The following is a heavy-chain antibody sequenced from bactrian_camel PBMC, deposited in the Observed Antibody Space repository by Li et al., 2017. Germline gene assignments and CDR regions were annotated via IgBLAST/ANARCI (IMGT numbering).Heavy chain of an antibody. D-gene: IGHD1*01. Sequence: HVQLVESGGGSVLAGGSLRLSCVSSGHIVGSMAWFRQAPGKEREGVAGVDYDGRSEYADSVKGRFTISQDKAENMWYLQMNSLNPEDTAMYICAADLRCPFKKDDAIWGQGTQVTVS. J-gene: IGHJ4*01. CDR2: VDYDGRS. V-gene: IGHV3S53*01. CDR3: AADLRCPFKKDDAI. CDR1: GHIVGS.